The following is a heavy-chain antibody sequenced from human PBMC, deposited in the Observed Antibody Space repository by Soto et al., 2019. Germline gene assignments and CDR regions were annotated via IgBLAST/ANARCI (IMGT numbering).Heavy chain of an antibody. CDR2: IDYSGST. CDR1: VGSISSDNYY. V-gene: IGHV4-31*03. CDR3: ARDSGVGATAFDI. J-gene: IGHJ3*02. Sequence: QVQLQESGPGRVKPSQTLSLPCTVSVGSISSDNYYWSWIRQHPGKGLEWIGYIDYSGSTYNNPYHKRRVTTSVDASKNPFSLKLSAVTAADTAVYYCARDSGVGATAFDIWGQGTMVTVSS. D-gene: IGHD1-26*01.